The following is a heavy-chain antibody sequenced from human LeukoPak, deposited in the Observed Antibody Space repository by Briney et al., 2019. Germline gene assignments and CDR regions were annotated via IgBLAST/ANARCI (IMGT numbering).Heavy chain of an antibody. V-gene: IGHV3-48*01. CDR2: ISSSSSTI. Sequence: QPGGSLRLSCAACGFTFSSYSMNWVRQAPGKGLEWVSYISSSSSTIYYADSVKGRFTISRDNAKNSLYLQMNSLRAEDTAVYYWAADILTGYYYFYHYMDGWGKGTTVTVSS. D-gene: IGHD3-9*01. CDR3: AADILTGYYYFYHYMDG. J-gene: IGHJ6*03. CDR1: GFTFSSYS.